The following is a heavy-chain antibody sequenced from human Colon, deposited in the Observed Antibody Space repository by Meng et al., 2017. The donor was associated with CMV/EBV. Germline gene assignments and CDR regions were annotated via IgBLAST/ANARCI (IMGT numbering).Heavy chain of an antibody. CDR1: GASITSYY. CDR2: VYISGNT. J-gene: IGHJ4*02. V-gene: IGHV4-4*07. CDR3: ARDSNLSGLAY. Sequence: QVPLRESGPGLVKPSATLSLTCTVSGASITSYYWSWIRQPAGKGLEWIGRVYISGNTNYNPSLKSRVTMSIDTSKNQLSLNIRSVTAADTAVYYCARDSNLSGLAYWGQGTLVTVSS. D-gene: IGHD3-10*01.